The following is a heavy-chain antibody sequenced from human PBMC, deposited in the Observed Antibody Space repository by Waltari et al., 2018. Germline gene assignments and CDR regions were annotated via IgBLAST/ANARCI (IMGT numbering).Heavy chain of an antibody. V-gene: IGHV4-39*07. D-gene: IGHD6-19*01. CDR1: GGSISSSSYY. CDR3: ARDRYSSGWNWYFDL. CDR2: IYYSGVT. Sequence: QLQLQESGPGLVKPSETLSLTCTVSGGSISSSSYYWGWIRQPPGKGLEWIGSIYYSGVTYYNPSLKSRVTISVDTSKNQFSLKLSSVTAADTAVYYCARDRYSSGWNWYFDLWGRGTLVTVSS. J-gene: IGHJ2*01.